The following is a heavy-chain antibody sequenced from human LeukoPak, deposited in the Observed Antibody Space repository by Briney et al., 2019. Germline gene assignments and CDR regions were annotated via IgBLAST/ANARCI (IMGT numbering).Heavy chain of an antibody. CDR1: GGTFSSYA. CDR2: IIPIFGTA. Sequence: SVKVSCKASGGTFSSYAISWVRQAPGQGLEWMGRIIPIFGTANYAQKFQGRVTITTDESTTTAYMELSSLRSEDTAVYYCARDGDYNGAFDIWGQGTMVTVSS. J-gene: IGHJ3*02. V-gene: IGHV1-69*05. CDR3: ARDGDYNGAFDI. D-gene: IGHD4-11*01.